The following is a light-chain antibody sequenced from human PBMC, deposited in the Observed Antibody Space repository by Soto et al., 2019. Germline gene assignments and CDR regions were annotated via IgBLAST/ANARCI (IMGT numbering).Light chain of an antibody. V-gene: IGKV3-20*01. CDR3: QQSYSTPPT. Sequence: EIVLTQSPGTLSLSPGERATLSCRASQSVSNNYLAWYQQKPGQAPRLLIYGASNRATGIPDRFSGSGSGTDFTLTISRLEPEDFATYYCQQSYSTPPTFGQGTKVDI. J-gene: IGKJ1*01. CDR1: QSVSNNY. CDR2: GAS.